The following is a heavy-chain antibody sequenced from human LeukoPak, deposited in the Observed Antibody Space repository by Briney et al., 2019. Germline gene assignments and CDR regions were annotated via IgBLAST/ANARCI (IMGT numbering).Heavy chain of an antibody. D-gene: IGHD2-21*01. Sequence: SETLSLTCTVSGGSMSGYFWSWIRQPPGKGVEWIAYIYSNGGTSYNPSLGSRVTISIDMSKNQFPLKVSDVTVADTAVYYCARDSAASGSVAYWGQGTLVTVSS. V-gene: IGHV4-59*12. CDR2: IYSNGGT. CDR1: GGSMSGYF. J-gene: IGHJ4*02. CDR3: ARDSAASGSVAY.